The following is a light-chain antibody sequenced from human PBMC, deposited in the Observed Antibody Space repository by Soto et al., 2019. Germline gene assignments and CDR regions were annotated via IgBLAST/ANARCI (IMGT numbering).Light chain of an antibody. CDR1: QSVSSD. Sequence: EIVMTQSPATLSVSPGERATLSCRASQSVSSDLAWYHQKPGQAPRLLIYGASNRATGIPDRFSGSGSGTEFTLTISRLESEDFAVYYCHQYESSLWTFGQGTKVDIK. J-gene: IGKJ1*01. V-gene: IGKV3D-15*01. CDR3: HQYESSLWT. CDR2: GAS.